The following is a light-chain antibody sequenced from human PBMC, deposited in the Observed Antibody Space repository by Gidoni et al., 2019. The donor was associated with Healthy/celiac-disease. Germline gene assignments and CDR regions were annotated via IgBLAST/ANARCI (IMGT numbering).Light chain of an antibody. Sequence: YDLTQPPSVPVSPGRTASITCSGDALPKQYAYWYQQKPGQAPVLVIYKDSERPSGIPERFSGSSSGTTVTLTISGVQAEDEADYYCQSADSSGTVVFGGGTKLTVL. V-gene: IGLV3-25*03. J-gene: IGLJ2*01. CDR1: ALPKQY. CDR2: KDS. CDR3: QSADSSGTVV.